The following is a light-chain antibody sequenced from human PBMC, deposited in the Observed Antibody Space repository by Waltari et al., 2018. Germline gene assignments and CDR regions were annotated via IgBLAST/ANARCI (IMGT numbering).Light chain of an antibody. CDR3: FSFVGSRTSLYV. Sequence: QSALTQPASVSGSPGQSITISCTGTSSAVGSYNLVSWYQHHPGKAPKLSIYEVTKRPSGVSNRFSGSKSGNTASLTISGLQAEDETDYYCFSFVGSRTSLYVFGTGTKVSVL. J-gene: IGLJ1*01. CDR2: EVT. V-gene: IGLV2-23*02. CDR1: SSAVGSYNL.